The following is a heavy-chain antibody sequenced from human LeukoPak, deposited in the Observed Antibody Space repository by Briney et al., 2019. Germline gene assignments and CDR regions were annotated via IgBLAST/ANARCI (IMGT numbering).Heavy chain of an antibody. CDR2: ISGSGGST. CDR3: AKDGEMATISKAFDI. V-gene: IGHV3-23*01. J-gene: IGHJ3*02. Sequence: GGSLRLSCAASGFTFSNFWMSWVRQAPGKGLEWVSAISGSGGSTYYADSVKGRFTISRDNSKNTLYLQMNSLRAEDTAVYYCAKDGEMATISKAFDIWGQGTMVTVSS. D-gene: IGHD5-24*01. CDR1: GFTFSNFW.